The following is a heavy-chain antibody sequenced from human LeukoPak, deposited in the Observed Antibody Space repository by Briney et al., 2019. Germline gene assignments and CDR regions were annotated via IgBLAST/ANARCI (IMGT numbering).Heavy chain of an antibody. D-gene: IGHD2-15*01. CDR3: AKAPVTTCSGADCYPFDY. Sequence: GGSLRLSCAASGFTLSSYVMSWVRQAPGKGLEWVSAISVSGNTYHADSVKGRFTISRDSSKNTLYLQMNRLRAEDAAVYHCAKAPVTTCSGADCYPFDYWGQGTLVTVSS. CDR1: GFTLSSYV. V-gene: IGHV3-23*01. CDR2: ISVSGNT. J-gene: IGHJ4*02.